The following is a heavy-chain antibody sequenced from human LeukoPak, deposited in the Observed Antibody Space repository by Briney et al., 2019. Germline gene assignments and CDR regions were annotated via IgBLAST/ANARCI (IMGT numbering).Heavy chain of an antibody. CDR1: RGSISSYY. D-gene: IGHD6-19*01. V-gene: IGHV4-59*08. CDR3: ARQSRGIAVAGLDY. CDR2: IYYNGST. Sequence: SETLSLTCTVSRGSISSYYWTWIRQPPGKGLEWIRYIYYNGSTNYNPSLKSRVTISVDASKNQFSLKLTSVTAADTAVYYCARQSRGIAVAGLDYWGQGTLVTVSS. J-gene: IGHJ4*02.